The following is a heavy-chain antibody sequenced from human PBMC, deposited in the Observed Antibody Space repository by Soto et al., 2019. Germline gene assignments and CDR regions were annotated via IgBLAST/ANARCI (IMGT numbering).Heavy chain of an antibody. CDR1: GFTFSSYS. D-gene: IGHD3-10*01. CDR3: ARKPKGGFGESDYESNFDY. V-gene: IGHV3-48*02. Sequence: GGSLRLSCAASGFTFSSYSMNWVRQAPGKGLEWVSYISSSSSTIYYADSVKGRFTISRDNAKNSLYLQMNSLRDEDTAVYYCARKPKGGFGESDYESNFDYWGQGTLVTVSS. CDR2: ISSSSSTI. J-gene: IGHJ4*02.